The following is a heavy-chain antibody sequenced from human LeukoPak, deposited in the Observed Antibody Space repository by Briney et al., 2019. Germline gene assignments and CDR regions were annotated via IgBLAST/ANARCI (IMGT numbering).Heavy chain of an antibody. CDR1: GFTFSSYW. V-gene: IGHV3-7*01. J-gene: IGHJ5*02. Sequence: GGSLRLSCAASGFTFSSYWMSWVRQAPGKGLERVANINQDGSEKYYVDSVKGRFTISRDNAKNSLYLQMNSLRAEDTAVYYCAREGCSGGSCYHNWFDPWGQGTLVTVSS. CDR2: INQDGSEK. CDR3: AREGCSGGSCYHNWFDP. D-gene: IGHD2-15*01.